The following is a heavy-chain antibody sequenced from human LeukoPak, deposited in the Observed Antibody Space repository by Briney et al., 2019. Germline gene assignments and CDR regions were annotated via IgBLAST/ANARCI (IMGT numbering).Heavy chain of an antibody. V-gene: IGHV4-34*01. D-gene: IGHD4-17*01. CDR2: IYYSGST. CDR3: ARTDYGAKFDP. J-gene: IGHJ5*02. Sequence: SETLSLTCAVYGGSFSGYYWSWIRQPPGKGLEWIGSIYYSGSTYYNPSLKSRVTISVDTSKNQFSLKLSSVTAADTAVYYCARTDYGAKFDPWGQGTLVTVSS. CDR1: GGSFSGYY.